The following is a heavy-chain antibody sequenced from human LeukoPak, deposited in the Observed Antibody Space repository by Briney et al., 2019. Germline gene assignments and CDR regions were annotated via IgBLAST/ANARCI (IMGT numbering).Heavy chain of an antibody. CDR3: AREIVVVVAATNLYNWFDP. CDR2: IYYSGST. J-gene: IGHJ5*02. V-gene: IGHV4-59*12. D-gene: IGHD2-15*01. Sequence: SETLSLTCTVSGGSISSYYWSWIRQPPGKGLEWIGYIYYSGSTNYNPSLKSRVTISVDTSKNQFSLKLSSVTAADTAVYYCAREIVVVVAATNLYNWFDPWGQGTLVTVSS. CDR1: GGSISSYY.